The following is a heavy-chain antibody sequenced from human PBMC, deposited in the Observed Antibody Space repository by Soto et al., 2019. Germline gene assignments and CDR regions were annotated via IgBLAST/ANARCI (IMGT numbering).Heavy chain of an antibody. D-gene: IGHD2-8*02. Sequence: PGESLKISCKGSGYNFSTYWIAWVRQLPGKGLEWMGIIDPSDSETRYSPSFQGQVTISADKSISTAYLQWSSLKASDTAMYYCARLAESGIFWSDSWGQGTLVTVSS. CDR3: ARLAESGIFWSDS. J-gene: IGHJ5*01. CDR2: IDPSDSET. CDR1: GYNFSTYW. V-gene: IGHV5-51*01.